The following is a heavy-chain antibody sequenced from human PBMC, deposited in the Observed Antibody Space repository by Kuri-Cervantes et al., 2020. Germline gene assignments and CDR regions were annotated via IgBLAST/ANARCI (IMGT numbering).Heavy chain of an antibody. J-gene: IGHJ4*02. Sequence: ASVKVSCKASGYTFTSYGINWVRQAPGQGLEWMGWISAYNGNTNYAQKLQGRVTMTTDTSTSTAYMELRSLRSDDTAVYYCARGRRIAAAGGGTFDYWGQGTLVTVSS. D-gene: IGHD6-13*01. CDR3: ARGRRIAAAGGGTFDY. V-gene: IGHV1-18*01. CDR2: ISAYNGNT. CDR1: GYTFTSYG.